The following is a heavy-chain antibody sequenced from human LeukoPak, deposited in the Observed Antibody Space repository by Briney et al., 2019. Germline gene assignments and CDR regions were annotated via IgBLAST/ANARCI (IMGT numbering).Heavy chain of an antibody. CDR1: GGSISSGGYS. V-gene: IGHV4-30-2*01. J-gene: IGHJ4*02. D-gene: IGHD2-2*01. CDR3: ARGGPYCSSTSCYPTH. CDR2: IYHSGST. Sequence: PSQNLSLTCAVSGGSISSGGYSWSWIRQPPGKGLEWIGYIYHSGSTYYNPSLKSRVTISVDRSKNQFSLKPSSVTAADTAVYYCARGGPYCSSTSCYPTHWGQGTLVTVSS.